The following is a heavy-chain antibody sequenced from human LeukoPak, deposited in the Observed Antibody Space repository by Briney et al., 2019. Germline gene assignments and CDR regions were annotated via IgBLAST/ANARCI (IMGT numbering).Heavy chain of an antibody. Sequence: PGGSLRLSCAASGFTFYDYAMHWLRQAPGKGLEWVSSISWSSGSINYADSVKGRFTISRDDAKKSLYLLTNSLRAEDTALYYCLQVGASLPDAFDIWGQGTMVTVSS. V-gene: IGHV3-9*01. J-gene: IGHJ3*02. D-gene: IGHD4/OR15-4a*01. CDR2: ISWSSGSI. CDR3: LQVGASLPDAFDI. CDR1: GFTFYDYA.